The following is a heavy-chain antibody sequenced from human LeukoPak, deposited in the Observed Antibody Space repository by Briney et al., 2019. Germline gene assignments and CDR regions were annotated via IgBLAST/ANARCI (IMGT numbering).Heavy chain of an antibody. Sequence: PGGSLRLSCAASGFTFSSYEMNWVRQAPGKGLEWVSYISSSGSTIYYADSVKGRFTISRDNAKNSLYLQVNSLRAEDTAVYYCAREVVEPAAMSYYYYYYMDVWGKGTTLTVSS. V-gene: IGHV3-48*03. D-gene: IGHD2-2*01. J-gene: IGHJ6*03. CDR2: ISSSGSTI. CDR1: GFTFSSYE. CDR3: AREVVEPAAMSYYYYYYMDV.